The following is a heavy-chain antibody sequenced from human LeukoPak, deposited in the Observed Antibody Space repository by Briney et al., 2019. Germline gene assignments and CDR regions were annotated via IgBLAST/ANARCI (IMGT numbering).Heavy chain of an antibody. CDR1: GGSISSHY. V-gene: IGHV4-59*11. CDR2: IYYSGST. CDR3: ARGPSVDY. Sequence: SETLSLTCTVSGGSISSHYWSWIRQPPGKGLEWIGYIYYSGSTNYNPSLKSRVTISVDTSKNQFSLKLSSVTAADTAVYYCARGPSVDYWGQGTLVTVSS. J-gene: IGHJ4*02.